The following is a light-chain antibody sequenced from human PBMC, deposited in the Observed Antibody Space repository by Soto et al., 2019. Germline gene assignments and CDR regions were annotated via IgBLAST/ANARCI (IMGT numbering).Light chain of an antibody. V-gene: IGLV4-69*01. CDR3: QVWDINTYHVV. CDR2: LNSDGSH. CDR1: SGHSSYA. J-gene: IGLJ2*01. Sequence: QPVLTQSPSASASLGASVKLTCTLSSGHSSYAIAWHQQQPEKGPRYLMNLNSDGSHSKGDGIPDRFSGSSSGAERYLTISSLQSEDEADYYCQVWDINTYHVVFGGGTKLTVL.